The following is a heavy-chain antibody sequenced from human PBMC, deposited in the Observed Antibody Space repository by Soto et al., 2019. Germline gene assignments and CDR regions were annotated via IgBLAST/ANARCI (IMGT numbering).Heavy chain of an antibody. D-gene: IGHD3-9*01. CDR3: VRDFNVLRYFDWSH. Sequence: GGSLRLSCAASGFTFSSYSMNWVRQAPGKGLEWVSSISSSSSYIYYADSVKGRFTISRDNAKNSLYLQMNSLRAEDTAVYYCVRDFNVLRYFDWSHWGQGTLVTVSS. J-gene: IGHJ4*02. CDR2: ISSSSSYI. CDR1: GFTFSSYS. V-gene: IGHV3-21*01.